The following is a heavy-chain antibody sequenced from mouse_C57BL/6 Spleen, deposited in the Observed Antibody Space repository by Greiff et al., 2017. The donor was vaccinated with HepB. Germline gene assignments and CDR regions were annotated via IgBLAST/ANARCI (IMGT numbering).Heavy chain of an antibody. CDR3: ASDNYGSSYDAMDY. J-gene: IGHJ4*01. D-gene: IGHD1-1*01. Sequence: EVQLQQSVAELVRPGASVKLSCTASGFNIKNTYMHWVKQRPEQGLEWIGRIDPANGNTKYAPKFQGKATITADTSSNTAYLQLSSLTSEDTAIYSCASDNYGSSYDAMDYWGQGTSVTVSS. CDR2: IDPANGNT. V-gene: IGHV14-3*01. CDR1: GFNIKNTY.